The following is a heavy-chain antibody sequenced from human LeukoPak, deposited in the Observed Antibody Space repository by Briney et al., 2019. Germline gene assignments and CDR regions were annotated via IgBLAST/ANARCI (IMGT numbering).Heavy chain of an antibody. Sequence: SETLSLTCAVSGGSISSGGRSWSWIRQPPGKGLEWIGYISYSGNTYYNPSLKSRVTISVDTSKNQFSLKLSSVTAADTAVYYCARVDHYDFWVFPWGQGTLVTVSS. CDR1: GGSISSGGRS. D-gene: IGHD3-3*01. CDR2: ISYSGNT. V-gene: IGHV4-30-4*07. CDR3: ARVDHYDFWVFP. J-gene: IGHJ5*02.